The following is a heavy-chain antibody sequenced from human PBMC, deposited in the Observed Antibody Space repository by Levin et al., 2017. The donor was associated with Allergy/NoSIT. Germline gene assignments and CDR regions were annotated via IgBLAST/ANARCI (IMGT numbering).Heavy chain of an antibody. J-gene: IGHJ5*02. V-gene: IGHV1-2*02. CDR2: INPNSGTT. CDR3: AREIVGDISAFDP. Sequence: ASVKVSCKASGYTFTAYYMHWVRQAPGQGLEWMGWINPNSGTTNYAQEFQGRVAMTRDTSISTTSMELSRLTSDDTAVYYCAREIVGDISAFDPWGQGTLVTVSS. D-gene: IGHD1-26*01. CDR1: GYTFTAYY.